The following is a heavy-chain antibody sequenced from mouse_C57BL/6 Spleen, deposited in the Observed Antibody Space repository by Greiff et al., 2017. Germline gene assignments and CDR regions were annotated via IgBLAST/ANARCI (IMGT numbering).Heavy chain of an antibody. V-gene: IGHV3-6*01. Sequence: EVKLQESGPGLVKPSQSLSLTCSDTGYSITSGYYWNWIRQFPGNKLEWMGYISYDGSNKYNPSLKNRISITRDTSKNQFFLKLNSVTTEDTTTYYCARDYYGSSSYYYAMDYWGQGTSVTVSS. D-gene: IGHD1-1*01. CDR3: ARDYYGSSSYYYAMDY. CDR2: ISYDGSN. CDR1: GYSITSGYY. J-gene: IGHJ4*01.